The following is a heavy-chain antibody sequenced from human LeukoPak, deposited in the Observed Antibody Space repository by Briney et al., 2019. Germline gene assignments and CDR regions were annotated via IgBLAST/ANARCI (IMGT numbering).Heavy chain of an antibody. CDR2: ISTDGGTT. D-gene: IGHD3-10*01. Sequence: GGSLRLSCAASGFTFSTYAMSWGREAPGKGLECVSIISTDGGTTHYAESVKGLFPISRDNSKNTLHLQMNSLRAEDTAVYYCANRRGQVPVTRELDYWGQGTLVTVSS. J-gene: IGHJ4*02. CDR3: ANRRGQVPVTRELDY. V-gene: IGHV3-23*01. CDR1: GFTFSTYA.